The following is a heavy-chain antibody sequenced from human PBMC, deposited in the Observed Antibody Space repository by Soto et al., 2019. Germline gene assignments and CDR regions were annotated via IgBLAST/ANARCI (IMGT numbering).Heavy chain of an antibody. D-gene: IGHD3-3*01. J-gene: IGHJ6*02. CDR1: GGTFSNYA. V-gene: IGHV1-69*01. Sequence: QVQLVQSGAEVKKPGSSVKVSCRASGGTFSNYAISWVRQAPGQGLEWMGGIVPAFGTPNYAQNLQGRITITADYSTTTVYMDLTSLRSEDTAVYYCAIGATIFGVAAYSYYEMEVWGQGTTVTVSS. CDR3: AIGATIFGVAAYSYYEMEV. CDR2: IVPAFGTP.